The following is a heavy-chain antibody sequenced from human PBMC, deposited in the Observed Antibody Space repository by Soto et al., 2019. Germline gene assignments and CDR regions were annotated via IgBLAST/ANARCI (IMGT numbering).Heavy chain of an antibody. V-gene: IGHV1-18*01. Sequence: QVHLVQSGAEVKKPGASVKVSRKGSGYAFTTYGITWVRQAPGQGLEWMGWISAHNGNTNYAQKLQGRVTVTRDTSTSAAYMEQRSLRSDDTAVYYCARGRYGDYWGQGALVTVSS. D-gene: IGHD1-1*01. J-gene: IGHJ4*02. CDR1: GYAFTTYG. CDR3: ARGRYGDY. CDR2: ISAHNGNT.